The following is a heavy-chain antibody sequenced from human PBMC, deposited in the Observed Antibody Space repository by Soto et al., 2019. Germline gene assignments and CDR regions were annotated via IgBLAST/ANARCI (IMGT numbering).Heavy chain of an antibody. CDR1: GFIFSTYG. V-gene: IGHV3-30*18. J-gene: IGHJ6*02. Sequence: GGSLRLSCAASGFIFSTYGMHWVRQAPGKGLEWVAVIAYDGSNKYYADSVKGRFTIPRDNSKNTLYLQMNSLGAEDTAVYYCAKDRYGGSWRSGMDVWGQGTTVTVSS. CDR3: AKDRYGGSWRSGMDV. CDR2: IAYDGSNK. D-gene: IGHD2-15*01.